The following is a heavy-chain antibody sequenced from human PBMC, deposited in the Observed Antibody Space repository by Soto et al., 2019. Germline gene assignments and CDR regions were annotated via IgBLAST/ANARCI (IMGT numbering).Heavy chain of an antibody. CDR2: IYWDDDK. CDR3: AHRPRTPLYFDS. V-gene: IGHV2-5*02. CDR1: GFSLSTYGVG. J-gene: IGHJ4*02. Sequence: QITLKESGPPLVKPTQTLTLTCTFSGFSLSTYGVGVGWIRQPPGKALEWLALIYWDDDKRYSPSLKSRLTIPHDTSTPQVVLTMTHMAPVDTATYFCAHRPRTPLYFDSWGQGTLVTVSS.